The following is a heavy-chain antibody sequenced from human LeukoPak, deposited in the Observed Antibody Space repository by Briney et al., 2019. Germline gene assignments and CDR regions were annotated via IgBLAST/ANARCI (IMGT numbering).Heavy chain of an antibody. CDR3: ARTTVVRGVSGSYGVDD. D-gene: IGHD3-10*01. Sequence: GGSLRLSCAASGFTFSSYAMSWVRQAPGKGLEWVSVIYSGDSTSYADSVKGRFTISRDNSKNTLYLQMNSLRAEDTAVYYCARTTVVRGVSGSYGVDDWGQGTTVTVSS. V-gene: IGHV3-66*01. CDR2: IYSGDST. J-gene: IGHJ6*02. CDR1: GFTFSSYA.